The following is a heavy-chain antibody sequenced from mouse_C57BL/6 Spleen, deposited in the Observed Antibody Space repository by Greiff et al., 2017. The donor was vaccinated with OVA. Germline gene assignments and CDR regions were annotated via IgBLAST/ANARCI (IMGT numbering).Heavy chain of an antibody. Sequence: EVQLQQSGPELVKPGASVKMSCKASGYTFTDYNMHWVKQSHGKSLEWIGYINPNNGGTSYNQKFKGKATLTVNKSSSTAYMELRSLTSEDSAVYYCAGDYYVSSYGFAYWGQGTLVTVSA. CDR3: AGDYYVSSYGFAY. CDR1: GYTFTDYN. V-gene: IGHV1-22*01. J-gene: IGHJ3*01. D-gene: IGHD1-1*01. CDR2: INPNNGGT.